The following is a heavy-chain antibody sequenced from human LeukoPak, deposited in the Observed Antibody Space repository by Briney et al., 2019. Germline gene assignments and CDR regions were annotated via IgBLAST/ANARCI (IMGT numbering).Heavy chain of an antibody. Sequence: SETLSLTCAVSGYSISSGYYWGWIRQPPGKGLEWMGIIYQSGKTYCNPSLESRVTISVDTSKNQFSLKMNSMTAADTAMYYCARGLPGGQLSRYDYWGQGTLVTVSS. J-gene: IGHJ4*02. CDR2: IYQSGKT. CDR3: ARGLPGGQLSRYDY. V-gene: IGHV4-38-2*01. D-gene: IGHD6-13*01. CDR1: GYSISSGYY.